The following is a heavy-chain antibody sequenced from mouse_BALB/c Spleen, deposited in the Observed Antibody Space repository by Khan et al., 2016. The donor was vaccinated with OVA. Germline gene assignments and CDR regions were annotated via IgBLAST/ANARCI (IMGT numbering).Heavy chain of an antibody. Sequence: QVQLQQSGPGLVAPSQSLSITCTVSGFSLTSYGVYWVRQPPGKGLEWLVVIWSDGSTTYNSALKSRLSITKDNSKSQVFLKMNSLQIDDTAMYYCARHDRYFYAMDYWGQGTSVTVSS. CDR3: ARHDRYFYAMDY. J-gene: IGHJ4*01. CDR2: IWSDGST. V-gene: IGHV2-6-1*01. CDR1: GFSLTSYG. D-gene: IGHD2-14*01.